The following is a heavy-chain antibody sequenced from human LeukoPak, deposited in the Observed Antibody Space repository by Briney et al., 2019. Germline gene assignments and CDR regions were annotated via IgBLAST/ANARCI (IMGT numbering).Heavy chain of an antibody. CDR1: GFTLDDYA. J-gene: IGHJ4*02. D-gene: IGHD3-22*01. CDR3: AKDWSDSSGFPDY. CDR2: ISWDGGST. Sequence: GGSLRLSCAASGFTLDDYAMHWVRHAPGKGLEWVSLISWDGGSTYYADSVKGRFTISRDNSKNSLYLQMNSLRAEDTALYYCAKDWSDSSGFPDYWGQGALVTVSS. V-gene: IGHV3-43D*03.